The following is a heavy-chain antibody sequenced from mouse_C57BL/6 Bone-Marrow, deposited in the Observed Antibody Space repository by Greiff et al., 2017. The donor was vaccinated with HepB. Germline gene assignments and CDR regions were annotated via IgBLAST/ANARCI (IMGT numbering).Heavy chain of an antibody. V-gene: IGHV1-55*01. J-gene: IGHJ2*01. CDR2: IYPGSGST. Sequence: QVQLQQPGAELVKPGASVKMSCKASGYTFTSYWITWVKQRPGQGLEWIGDIYPGSGSTNYNEKFKSKATLTVDTSSSTAYMQLSSLTSEDSAVYYCARESRTTVVPASWGPGTTLPVS. D-gene: IGHD1-1*01. CDR1: GYTFTSYW. CDR3: ARESRTTVVPAS.